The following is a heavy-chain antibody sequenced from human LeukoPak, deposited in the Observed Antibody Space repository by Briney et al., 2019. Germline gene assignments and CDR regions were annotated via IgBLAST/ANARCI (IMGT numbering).Heavy chain of an antibody. D-gene: IGHD1-26*01. CDR1: GGSITSYH. CDR2: IYYSGST. Sequence: SETLSLTCTVSGGSITSYHYSWIRQPPAKELEGIGYIYYSGSTNYNPSLKSRVTISVDTSKNQFSLKLSSVTAAGTAVYYWARGGSGAYYHYWGQGTLVTVSS. CDR3: ARGGSGAYYHY. J-gene: IGHJ4*02. V-gene: IGHV4-59*01.